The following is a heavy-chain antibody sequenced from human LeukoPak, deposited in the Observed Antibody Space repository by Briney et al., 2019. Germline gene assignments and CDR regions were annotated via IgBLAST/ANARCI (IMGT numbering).Heavy chain of an antibody. V-gene: IGHV4-39*07. Sequence: SETLSLTCTVSGGSISGSSYYWGWIRQPPGKGLEWIGSIYYSGSTYYNPSLKSRVTISVDRSKNQFSLKLSSVTAADTAVYYCASSLWGAAAGHNWFDPWGQGTLVTVSS. CDR1: GGSISGSSYY. D-gene: IGHD6-13*01. CDR3: ASSLWGAAAGHNWFDP. J-gene: IGHJ5*02. CDR2: IYYSGST.